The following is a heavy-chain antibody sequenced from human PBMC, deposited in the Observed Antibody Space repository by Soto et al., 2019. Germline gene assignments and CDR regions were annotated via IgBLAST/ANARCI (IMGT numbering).Heavy chain of an antibody. Sequence: SGPTLVNPTQTLTLTCTFSGFSLSTSGMCVSWIRQPPGKALEWLARIDWDDDKYYSTSLKTRLTISKDTSKNQVVLTMTNMDPVDTATYYCSRTKFGGVNVPWYAPWGQGTLDTGSS. CDR3: SRTKFGGVNVPWYAP. J-gene: IGHJ5*02. CDR2: IDWDDDK. CDR1: GFSLSTSGMC. V-gene: IGHV2-70*11. D-gene: IGHD3-16*02.